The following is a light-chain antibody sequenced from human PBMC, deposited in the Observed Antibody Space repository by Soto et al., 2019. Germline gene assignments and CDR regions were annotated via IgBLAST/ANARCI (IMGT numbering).Light chain of an antibody. V-gene: IGLV2-14*01. CDR1: ISDVAAYDY. CDR3: GSYTSSSNYV. Sequence: QSVLTQHASVSGSPGQSTTISCTGAISDVAAYDYVSWYQQHPGKAPKLIIFEVSNRPSGSSSRFSGSKSGNTASLTISGLQTEDEAHYYCGSYTSSSNYVFGTGTKVTVL. CDR2: EVS. J-gene: IGLJ1*01.